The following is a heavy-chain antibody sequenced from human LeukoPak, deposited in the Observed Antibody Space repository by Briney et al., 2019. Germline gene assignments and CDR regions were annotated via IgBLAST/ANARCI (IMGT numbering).Heavy chain of an antibody. J-gene: IGHJ4*02. CDR1: GGSISSYY. Sequence: SETLSLTCTVSGGSISSYYWSWIRQPPGKGLKWMGYIYYNGNTNYNPSLKSRVTISVDTSKNQFSLKLSSVTAADTAVYYCAREGTLDSSGYYLGYWGQGTLVTVSS. CDR2: IYYNGNT. V-gene: IGHV4-59*01. CDR3: AREGTLDSSGYYLGY. D-gene: IGHD3-22*01.